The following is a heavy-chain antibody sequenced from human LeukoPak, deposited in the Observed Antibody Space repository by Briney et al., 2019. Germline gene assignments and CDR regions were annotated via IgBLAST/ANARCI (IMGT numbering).Heavy chain of an antibody. Sequence: KPSETLSLTCAVYGGSFSGYYWSWIRQPPGEGLEWIGEINHSGSTNYNPSLKSRVTISVDTSKNQFSLKLSSVTAADTAVYYCARRGNWLDPWGQGTLVTVSS. CDR2: INHSGST. V-gene: IGHV4-34*01. CDR3: ARRGNWLDP. CDR1: GGSFSGYY. J-gene: IGHJ5*02.